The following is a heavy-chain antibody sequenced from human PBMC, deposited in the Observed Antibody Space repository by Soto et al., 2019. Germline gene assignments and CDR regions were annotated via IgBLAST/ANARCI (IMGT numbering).Heavy chain of an antibody. CDR3: ARDEYNNGRNWLNP. CDR1: GYSFSNSG. Sequence: QVELVQSGPEVKKPGASGKVSCKASGYSFSNSGFSWMRQAPGQGLEWMGWISTYNGNTNYAQKFQGRLSMTRDTSTTTAFIELTTLRSDDTAVYYCARDEYNNGRNWLNPWGQGTLVTVTS. V-gene: IGHV1-18*01. D-gene: IGHD2-8*01. CDR2: ISTYNGNT. J-gene: IGHJ5*02.